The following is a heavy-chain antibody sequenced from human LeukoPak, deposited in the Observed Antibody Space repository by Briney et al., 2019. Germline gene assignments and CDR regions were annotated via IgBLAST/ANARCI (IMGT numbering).Heavy chain of an antibody. V-gene: IGHV3-23*01. CDR3: ASFAPYDAFDI. CDR2: ISGSGDRT. CDR1: GFTFSSYA. Sequence: GGSLRLSCAASGFTFSSYAMSWVRQAPGKGLEWVSAISGSGDRTYYGDSVKGRFTIPRDNSKNTLYLQMNSLRAEDTAVYYCASFAPYDAFDIWGQGTMVTVSS. J-gene: IGHJ3*02.